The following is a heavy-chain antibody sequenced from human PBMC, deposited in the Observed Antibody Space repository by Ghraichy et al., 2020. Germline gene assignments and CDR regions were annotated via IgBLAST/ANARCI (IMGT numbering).Heavy chain of an antibody. D-gene: IGHD3-3*01. CDR1: GGSISSYY. Sequence: SETLSLTCTVSGGSISSYYWSWIRQPPGKGLEWIGYIYYSGSTNYNPSLKSRVTISVDTSKNQFSLKLSSVTAADTAVYYCARQEGGYDFWSGYRPFDYWGQGTLVTVSS. CDR3: ARQEGGYDFWSGYRPFDY. CDR2: IYYSGST. J-gene: IGHJ4*02. V-gene: IGHV4-59*08.